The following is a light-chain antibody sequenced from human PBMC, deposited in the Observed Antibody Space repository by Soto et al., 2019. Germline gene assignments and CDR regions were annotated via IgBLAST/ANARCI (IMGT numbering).Light chain of an antibody. J-gene: IGLJ1*01. CDR3: AAWDDSLNAYV. CDR2: KST. V-gene: IGLV1-47*01. Sequence: QSVLTQPPSASGTPGQRVTISCSGSSSNIGSNYVYWYQQFPGTAPKLLIYKSTQRPSGVPDRFSGSKSGTSASLAISGLQSEDEADYYCAAWDDSLNAYVFGTGTKLTVL. CDR1: SSNIGSNY.